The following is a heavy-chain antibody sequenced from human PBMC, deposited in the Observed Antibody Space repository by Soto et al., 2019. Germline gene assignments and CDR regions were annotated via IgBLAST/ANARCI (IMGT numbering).Heavy chain of an antibody. CDR3: AKDIAIGYSYVTYYFDY. J-gene: IGHJ4*02. Sequence: QVQLVESGGGVVQPGRSLRLSCAASGFTFSSYGMHWVRQAPGKGLEWVAVMSYDGSNIYYADSVKGRFTISRDNSKNXXSLQMNSLRPEDTAVYYCAKDIAIGYSYVTYYFDYWGQGTLVTVSS. D-gene: IGHD5-18*01. CDR1: GFTFSSYG. CDR2: MSYDGSNI. V-gene: IGHV3-30*18.